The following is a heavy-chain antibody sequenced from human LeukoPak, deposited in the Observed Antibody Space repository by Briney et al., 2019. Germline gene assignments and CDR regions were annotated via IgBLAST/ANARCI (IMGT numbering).Heavy chain of an antibody. CDR1: GFTFSSYS. CDR3: ARDKTEYYDFWSGYYT. D-gene: IGHD3-3*01. CDR2: ISSSSSYI. V-gene: IGHV3-21*04. J-gene: IGHJ6*04. Sequence: GGSLRLSCAASGFTFSSYSMNWVRQAPGKGLEWVSSISSSSSYIYYADSVKGRFTISRDNAKNSLYLQMNSLRAEDTAVYYCARDKTEYYDFWSGYYTWGKGTTVTVSS.